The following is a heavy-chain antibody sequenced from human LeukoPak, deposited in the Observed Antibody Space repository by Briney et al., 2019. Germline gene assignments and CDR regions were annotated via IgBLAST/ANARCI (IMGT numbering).Heavy chain of an antibody. D-gene: IGHD3-22*01. CDR2: INPNSGGT. CDR1: GYTFTGYY. J-gene: IGHJ4*02. V-gene: IGHV1-2*02. Sequence: GASVKVSCKASGYTFTGYYMHWVRQAPGQGLEWIGWINPNSGGTNYAQKFQGRVTMTRDTSISTAYMELSRLRSDDTAVYYCARGPDGYYYDSSGYYYVCWGQGTLVTVSS. CDR3: ARGPDGYYYDSSGYYYVC.